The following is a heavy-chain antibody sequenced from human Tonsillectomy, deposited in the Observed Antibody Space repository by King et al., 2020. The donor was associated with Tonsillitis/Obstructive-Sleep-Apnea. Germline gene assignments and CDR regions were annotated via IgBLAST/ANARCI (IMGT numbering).Heavy chain of an antibody. CDR1: GFTFSSYA. CDR3: AKDHYDFWSGYYTGDNY. V-gene: IGHV3-23*04. D-gene: IGHD3-3*01. J-gene: IGHJ4*02. CDR2: ISGTDGGT. Sequence: VQLVESGGGLVQPGGSLRLSCAASGFTFSSYAMSWVRQAPGKGLEWVSAISGTDGGTYYADSVKGRFTISRENSKNTPYLQMNSLRAEDTAIYYCAKDHYDFWSGYYTGDNYWGQGTLVTVSS.